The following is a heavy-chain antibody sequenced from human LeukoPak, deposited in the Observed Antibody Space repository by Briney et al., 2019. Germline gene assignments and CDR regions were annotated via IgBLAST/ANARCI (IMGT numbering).Heavy chain of an antibody. CDR1: GYSFTSYW. J-gene: IGHJ4*02. CDR2: IYPVDSDA. V-gene: IGHV5-51*01. D-gene: IGHD3-10*01. CDR3: ATLGGYGSFFDY. Sequence: GESLQISCQGPGYSFTSYWIGWVRPVPGQGLEYMGIIYPVDSDARYIPSFQGQVTISAHKSIRTAYLQWSSLKAPATPLYYFATLGGYGSFFDYWGQGTLVTVSS.